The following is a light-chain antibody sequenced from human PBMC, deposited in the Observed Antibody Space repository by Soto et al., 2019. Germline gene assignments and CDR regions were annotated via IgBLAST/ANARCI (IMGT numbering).Light chain of an antibody. Sequence: EIVLTQSPATLSLSPWERATLSCRASQSVSSYLGWYQQKPGQAPRLLIYDASNRATGIPARFSGSGSGTDFTLTISSLEPEDFAVYYCQHRSNWPLTFGGGTKVDIK. CDR2: DAS. CDR1: QSVSSY. V-gene: IGKV3-11*01. J-gene: IGKJ4*01. CDR3: QHRSNWPLT.